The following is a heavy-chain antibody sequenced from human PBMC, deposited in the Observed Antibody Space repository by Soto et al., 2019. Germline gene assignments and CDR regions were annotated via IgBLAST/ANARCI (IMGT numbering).Heavy chain of an antibody. CDR2: VNNDGTDT. J-gene: IGHJ6*02. V-gene: IGHV3-74*03. CDR3: ARGGLQHALDV. D-gene: IGHD6-13*01. CDR1: GFTFSNYW. Sequence: GSLRLSCAASGFTFSNYWMYWVRQAPGKGLVWDSRVNNDGTDTTHADSVKGRFTISRDNAENTLYLQMNSLRAEDTAVYYCARGGLQHALDVWGQGSTVTVSS.